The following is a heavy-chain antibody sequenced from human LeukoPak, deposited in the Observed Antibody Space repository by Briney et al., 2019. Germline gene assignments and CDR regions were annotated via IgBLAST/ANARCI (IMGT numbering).Heavy chain of an antibody. CDR3: ARGIAAAYNWFDP. V-gene: IGHV1-2*02. CDR2: INPNSGGT. Sequence: ASVKVSCKASGYTFTSYDINWVRQATGQGLEWMGWINPNSGGTNYAQKFQGRVTMTRDTSISTAYMELSRLRSDDTAVYYCARGIAAAYNWFDPWGQGTLVTVSS. D-gene: IGHD6-13*01. CDR1: GYTFTSYD. J-gene: IGHJ5*02.